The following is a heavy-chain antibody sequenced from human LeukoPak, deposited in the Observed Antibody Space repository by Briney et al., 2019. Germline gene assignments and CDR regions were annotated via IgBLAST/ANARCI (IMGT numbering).Heavy chain of an antibody. V-gene: IGHV3-23*01. D-gene: IGHD2-2*01. CDR2: ISGSDGNT. CDR3: AKPRVPAAKRPFDY. CDR1: GFTFSSYA. J-gene: IGHJ4*02. Sequence: GGSLRLSCAASGFTFSSYAMSWVRQAPGKGLEWVSAISGSDGNTYYADSVKGRFTISRDNSKNTLFLQLNSLRAEDTAIYYCAKPRVPAAKRPFDYWGQGILVTVSS.